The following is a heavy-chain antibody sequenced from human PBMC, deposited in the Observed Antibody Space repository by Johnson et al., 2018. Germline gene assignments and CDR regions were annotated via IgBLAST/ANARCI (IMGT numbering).Heavy chain of an antibody. V-gene: IGHV3-11*01. CDR2: IRSGLTTM. CDR3: ARNGGDYATSGYYFPFDN. D-gene: IGHD3-22*01. CDR1: GFTFSDFY. Sequence: QVQLVQSGGALVKPGGSLRLSCAVSGFTFSDFYMSWIRQRPGKGLEWLSYIRSGLTTMFYADSVKGRFTISRDNAKNSLYLEMNSLRAEDTAVYYCARNGGDYATSGYYFPFDNWGPGTLVTVSS. J-gene: IGHJ4*02.